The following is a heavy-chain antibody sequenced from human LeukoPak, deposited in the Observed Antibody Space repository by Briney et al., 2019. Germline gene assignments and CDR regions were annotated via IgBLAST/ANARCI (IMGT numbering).Heavy chain of an antibody. CDR3: ARHSVVAVAGTFDY. CDR1: GGSISSYY. D-gene: IGHD6-19*01. J-gene: IGHJ4*02. CDR2: IYYSGST. V-gene: IGHV4-59*08. Sequence: SETLSLTCTVSGGSISSYYWSWIRQPPGKGLEWIGYIYYSGSTNYNPSLKSRVTISVDTSKNQFSLKLSSVTAADTAVYYCARHSVVAVAGTFDYWGQGTLVTVSS.